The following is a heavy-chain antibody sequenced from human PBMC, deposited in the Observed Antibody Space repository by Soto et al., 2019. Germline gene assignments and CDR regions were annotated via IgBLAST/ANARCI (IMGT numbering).Heavy chain of an antibody. D-gene: IGHD5-12*01. CDR1: GYSFPNYW. Sequence: PGESLKISCKVSGYSFPNYWIGWVRQMPGKGLEWMGIIYPGDSDIRYSPSFQGQVTISADKSISTAYLQWRGLKASDTAIYYCARRDGYKIDYWGQGTPVTVSS. J-gene: IGHJ4*02. CDR3: ARRDGYKIDY. CDR2: IYPGDSDI. V-gene: IGHV5-51*01.